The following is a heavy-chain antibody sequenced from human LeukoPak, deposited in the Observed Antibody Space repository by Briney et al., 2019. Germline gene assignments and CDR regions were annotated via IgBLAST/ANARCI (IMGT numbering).Heavy chain of an antibody. D-gene: IGHD3-10*01. Sequence: GGLTLSCAASRFNVSNNYMKCVRQAPGKGLEWVSVIFSSGPTYYSDSVKGRFTISRDTSKNALYLQMNSLRAEDTAVYYCAISGLGFGEFRGLDYWGQGTLGTVSS. J-gene: IGHJ4*02. CDR2: IFSSGPT. V-gene: IGHV3-53*01. CDR3: AISGLGFGEFRGLDY. CDR1: RFNVSNNY.